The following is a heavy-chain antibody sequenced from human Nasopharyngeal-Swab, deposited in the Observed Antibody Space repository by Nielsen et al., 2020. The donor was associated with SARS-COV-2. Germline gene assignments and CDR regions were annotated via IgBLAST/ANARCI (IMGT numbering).Heavy chain of an antibody. CDR1: GGSITSYY. J-gene: IGHJ6*03. V-gene: IGHV4-59*01. Sequence: SETLSLTSTVSGGSITSYYWSWIRQLPGKGLEWNGYVYYSGSTNYNPSLKSRVPISVDTSKNQFTLKLRSVTAADTAVYYCARAQYSGYDYYYYMDVWGKGTTVTVSS. CDR2: VYYSGST. CDR3: ARAQYSGYDYYYYMDV. D-gene: IGHD5-12*01.